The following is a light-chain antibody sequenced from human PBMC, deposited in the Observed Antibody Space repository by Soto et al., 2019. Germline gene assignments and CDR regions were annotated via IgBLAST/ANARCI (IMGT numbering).Light chain of an antibody. CDR3: QSYDSILGAV. CDR1: GSNIGAGFD. CDR2: GNT. Sequence: QSVLTQPPSVSGAPGQRITISCTGAGSNIGAGFDVHWYQQLPGTVPKLLIYGNTNRPSGVPDRFSGSRSGASASLAITGLHVEDEANYYCQSYDSILGAVFGGGTKVTVL. V-gene: IGLV1-40*01. J-gene: IGLJ2*01.